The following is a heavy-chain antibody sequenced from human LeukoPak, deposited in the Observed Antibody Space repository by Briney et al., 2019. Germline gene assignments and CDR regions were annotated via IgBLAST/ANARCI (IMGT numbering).Heavy chain of an antibody. J-gene: IGHJ4*02. Sequence: GASVKVSCKASGYTFTSYGISWARQAPGQGLEWMGWISAYNGNTNYAQKLQGRVTMTTDTSTSTAYMELRSLRSDDTAVYYCARDVGRIVVVPAAYWGQGTLVTVSS. V-gene: IGHV1-18*01. D-gene: IGHD2-2*01. CDR2: ISAYNGNT. CDR1: GYTFTSYG. CDR3: ARDVGRIVVVPAAY.